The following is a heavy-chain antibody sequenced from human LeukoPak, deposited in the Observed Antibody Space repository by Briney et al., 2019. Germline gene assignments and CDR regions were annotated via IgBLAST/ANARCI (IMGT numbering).Heavy chain of an antibody. CDR3: ARLGDDFWSGYSNWFDP. CDR1: GGSISSGGYY. Sequence: PSETLSLTCTVSGGSISSGGYYWSWIRQHPGKGLEWIGYIYYSGSTYYNPSLKSRVTISVDTSKNQFSLKLSSVTAADTAVYYCARLGDDFWSGYSNWFDPWGQGTLVTVSS. J-gene: IGHJ5*02. CDR2: IYYSGST. D-gene: IGHD3-3*01. V-gene: IGHV4-31*03.